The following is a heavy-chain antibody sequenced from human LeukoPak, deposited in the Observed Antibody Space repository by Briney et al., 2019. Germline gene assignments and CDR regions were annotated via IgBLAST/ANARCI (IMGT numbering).Heavy chain of an antibody. J-gene: IGHJ4*02. D-gene: IGHD6-19*01. CDR2: VKSDGTIT. CDR3: VRVMPVAGSDS. Sequence: GGSLRLSCAASGFTFSNYWMHWVRQSPGKGLVWVSRVKSDGTITSYADSVMGRFTISRDNAKNTLYLQMNSLRVEDTAVYYCVRVMPVAGSDSWGQGTLVTVSS. CDR1: GFTFSNYW. V-gene: IGHV3-74*01.